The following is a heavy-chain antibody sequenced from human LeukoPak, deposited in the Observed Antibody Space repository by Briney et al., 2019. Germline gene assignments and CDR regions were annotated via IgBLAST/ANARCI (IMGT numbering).Heavy chain of an antibody. CDR2: VGTAGDT. CDR1: GFTFSSYD. V-gene: IGHV3-13*01. J-gene: IGHJ4*02. Sequence: GGSLRLSCAASGFTFSSYDMHWVRQATGKGLEWVSAVGTAGDTYYPGSVKGRFTISRENAKNSLYLQMNSLRAGDTAVYYCARARFLEWSYYFDYWGQGTLVTVSS. CDR3: ARARFLEWSYYFDY. D-gene: IGHD3-3*01.